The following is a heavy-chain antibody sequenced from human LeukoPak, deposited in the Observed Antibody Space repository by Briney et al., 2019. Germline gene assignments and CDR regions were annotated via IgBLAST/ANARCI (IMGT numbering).Heavy chain of an antibody. Sequence: SQTLSLTCTVSSGSISSGDYYWAWIRQPPGKRQEWIGYIYYSGSTYYNPSLKSRVTISIDTSKNQFSLKLSSVTAADTAVYYCARARLTGYFYAYFDYWGQGTLVTVSS. CDR1: SGSISSGDYY. J-gene: IGHJ4*02. D-gene: IGHD3-9*01. CDR3: ARARLTGYFYAYFDY. V-gene: IGHV4-30-4*08. CDR2: IYYSGST.